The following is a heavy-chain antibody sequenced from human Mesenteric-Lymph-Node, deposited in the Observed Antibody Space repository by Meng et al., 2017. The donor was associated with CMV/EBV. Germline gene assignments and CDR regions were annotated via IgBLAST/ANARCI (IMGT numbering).Heavy chain of an antibody. CDR2: IYYSGST. CDR1: GGSISSYY. J-gene: IGHJ6*02. V-gene: IGHV4-59*13. CDR3: ARTVSPRRGFYYGMDV. D-gene: IGHD4-11*01. Sequence: GSLRLSCTVPGGSISSYYWNWIRQPPGKGLEWIGFIYYSGSTYYNPSLKSRITISVDTSKNQFSLKLNSVTAADAAVYYCARTVSPRRGFYYGMDVWGQGTTVTVSS.